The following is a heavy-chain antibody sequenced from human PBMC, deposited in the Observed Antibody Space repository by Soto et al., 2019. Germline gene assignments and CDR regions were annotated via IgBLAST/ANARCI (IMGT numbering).Heavy chain of an antibody. CDR3: ARPKFYDSRAPPTPIFHP. Sequence: PSETLSLTCTVSGGSFTSTNYFWGWIRQPPGKGLEWIGYMYYNGNTFYSPSLKSRVTMSVDTSKRQFSLDLSSVTAADTAMYYCARPKFYDSRAPPTPIFHPWARAARVTVS. V-gene: IGHV4-39*01. CDR1: GGSFTSTNYF. CDR2: MYYNGNT. J-gene: IGHJ1*01. D-gene: IGHD3-22*01.